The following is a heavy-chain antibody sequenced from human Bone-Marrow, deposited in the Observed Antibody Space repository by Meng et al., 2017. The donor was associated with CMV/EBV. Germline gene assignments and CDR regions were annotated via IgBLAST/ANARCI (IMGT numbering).Heavy chain of an antibody. Sequence: SVKVSCKASGGTFSSYTISWVRQAPGQGLEWMGRIIPILGIANYAQKFQGRVTITADKSTSTAYMELSSLRSEDTAVYYCASNLEMATIWDYYYGMDVWGQGTTVTVSS. V-gene: IGHV1-69*02. CDR1: GGTFSSYT. CDR3: ASNLEMATIWDYYYGMDV. CDR2: IIPILGIA. D-gene: IGHD5-24*01. J-gene: IGHJ6*02.